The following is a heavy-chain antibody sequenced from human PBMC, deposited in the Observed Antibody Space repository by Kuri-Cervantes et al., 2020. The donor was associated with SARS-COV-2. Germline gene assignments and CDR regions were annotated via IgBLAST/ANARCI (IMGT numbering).Heavy chain of an antibody. CDR2: IYHTVSP. D-gene: IGHD3-3*01. CDR3: ARSPYDFWSGSWG. V-gene: IGHV4-61*01. CDR1: GGSVSDRNSY. J-gene: IGHJ4*02. Sequence: SETLSLTCTVSGGSVSDRNSYWTWIRQSPGKGLEWIGYIYHTVSPTYSPSLKSRVTISLDKPKNQFSLRLTSVPAADTAVYYCARSPYDFWSGSWGWGQGTLVTVSS.